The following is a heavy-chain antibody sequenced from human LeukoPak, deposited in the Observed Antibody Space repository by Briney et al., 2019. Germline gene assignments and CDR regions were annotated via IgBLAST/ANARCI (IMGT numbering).Heavy chain of an antibody. J-gene: IGHJ6*02. CDR1: GVSINSASYC. Sequence: PSETLSLTCTVSGVSINSASYCWGWIRQPPGKGLEWIGYIYYSGSTNYSPSLKSRVTISADTSKNQFSLKLSSVTAADTAVYYCARDREGDSSGIYYYYYGMDVWGQGTTVTVSS. CDR2: IYYSGST. V-gene: IGHV4-61*01. D-gene: IGHD3-22*01. CDR3: ARDREGDSSGIYYYYYGMDV.